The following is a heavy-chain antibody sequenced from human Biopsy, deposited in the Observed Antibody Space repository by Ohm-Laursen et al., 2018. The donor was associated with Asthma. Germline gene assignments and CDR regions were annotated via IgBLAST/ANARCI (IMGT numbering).Heavy chain of an antibody. CDR1: GGTFNTYV. CDR3: AREAGSCISRTCYSLDF. Sequence: GASVKVSCKFLGGTFNTYVIGWVRQAPGQGLEWMGGINSVFGTTTYPQKFQDRVTITADDSTSTVYMELSSLRSEDTAVYYCAREAGSCISRTCYSLDFWGQGTLVTVSS. CDR2: INSVFGTT. D-gene: IGHD2-2*01. V-gene: IGHV1-69*01. J-gene: IGHJ4*02.